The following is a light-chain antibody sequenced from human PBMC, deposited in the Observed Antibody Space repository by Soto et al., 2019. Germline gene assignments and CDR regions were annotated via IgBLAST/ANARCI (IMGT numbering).Light chain of an antibody. CDR1: SNDIGGYDY. J-gene: IGLJ2*01. V-gene: IGLV2-8*01. Sequence: QSALTQPPSASGSPGQSVTISCTGTSNDIGGYDYVSWYQQHPGKAPKLVIYEVSKRPSGVPDRFSGSKSANTASLTVSGLQDEDEADYYCSSYAGSNNFVVFGGGTKLTVL. CDR2: EVS. CDR3: SSYAGSNNFVV.